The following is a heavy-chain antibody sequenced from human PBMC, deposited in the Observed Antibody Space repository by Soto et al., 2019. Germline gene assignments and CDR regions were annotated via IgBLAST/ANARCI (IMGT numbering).Heavy chain of an antibody. J-gene: IGHJ5*02. V-gene: IGHV3-23*01. Sequence: EVQLSESGGDLRQPGGSLRLSCAASGFTFTNYAMTWVRQTPGKGLEWVSGISASGGLKYYADPVQGRFTVSRDNSKNILYLQMDSLRDEDTALYYCAREVGAPSGWLDPWGQGTQVTVSS. D-gene: IGHD1-26*01. CDR1: GFTFTNYA. CDR3: AREVGAPSGWLDP. CDR2: ISASGGLK.